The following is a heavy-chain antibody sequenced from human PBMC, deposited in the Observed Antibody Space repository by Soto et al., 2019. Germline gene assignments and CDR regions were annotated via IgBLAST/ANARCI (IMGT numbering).Heavy chain of an antibody. CDR1: GDSFNDYY. J-gene: IGHJ6*03. CDR3: ARESGGATATLDYYYFYMDV. V-gene: IGHV1-2*02. Sequence: QVQLVQSGAEVRKPGASVTVSCRSSGDSFNDYYIHWVRQAPGQGFAWMGWINPNGGVTKYAQKFQGRVSMTRDTSIRTVYMQLSRLRSDDTAVYYCARESGGATATLDYYYFYMDVWGTGTTVTVSS. D-gene: IGHD5-12*01. CDR2: INPNGGVT.